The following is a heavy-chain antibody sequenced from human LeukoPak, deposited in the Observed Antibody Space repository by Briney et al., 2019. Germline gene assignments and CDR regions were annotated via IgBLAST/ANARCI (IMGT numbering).Heavy chain of an antibody. J-gene: IGHJ6*03. CDR2: IRYDGSNK. CDR1: GFTFSSYG. Sequence: GGSLRLSCAASGFTFSSYGMHWVRQAPGKGLEWVAFIRYDGSNKYYADSVKGRFTISRDNSKNTLYLQMNSLRAEDTAAYYCAKEGHSRPDYYYMDVWGKGTTVTVSS. CDR3: AKEGHSRPDYYYMDV. V-gene: IGHV3-30*02. D-gene: IGHD6-6*01.